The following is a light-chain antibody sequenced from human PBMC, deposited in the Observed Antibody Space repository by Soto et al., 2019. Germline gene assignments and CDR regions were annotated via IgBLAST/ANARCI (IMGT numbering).Light chain of an antibody. Sequence: GLTQSPGTLSSSPGETATLSCSASQSVSRSYLAWYQHKPGQAPRLLMYGASSRATGIPDRFSGGGSGTDFTLTISRLETEDFAVYYCQQYGSSPPTFGQGTKV. V-gene: IGKV3-20*01. CDR2: GAS. CDR3: QQYGSSPPT. CDR1: QSVSRSY. J-gene: IGKJ1*01.